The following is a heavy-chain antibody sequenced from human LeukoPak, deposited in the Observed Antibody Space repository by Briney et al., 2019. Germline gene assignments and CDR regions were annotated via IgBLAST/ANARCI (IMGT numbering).Heavy chain of an antibody. CDR1: GYTFTSYD. CDR3: ARDGDAYSSSGNNWFDP. CDR2: MNPNSGNT. Sequence: ASVTVSCKASGYTFTSYDINWVRQATGQGLEWMGWMNPNSGNTGYAQKFQGRVTMTRNTSISTAYMELSSLRSEDTAVYYCARDGDAYSSSGNNWFDPWGQGTLVTVSS. J-gene: IGHJ5*02. D-gene: IGHD6-6*01. V-gene: IGHV1-8*01.